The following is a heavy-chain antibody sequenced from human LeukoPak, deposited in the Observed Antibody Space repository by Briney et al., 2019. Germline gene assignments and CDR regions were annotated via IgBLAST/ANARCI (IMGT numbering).Heavy chain of an antibody. CDR2: IYSGGST. V-gene: IGHV3-66*01. J-gene: IGHJ5*02. Sequence: GGSLRLSCAASGFTVSSNYMSWVRQAPGKGLEWVSVIYSGGSTYYADSVKGRFTISRDNSNTIHLQMNSLRAEDTAVYYCARDKRYFGWLLSGFDPWGQGTLVTVSS. CDR3: ARDKRYFGWLLSGFDP. CDR1: GFTVSSNY. D-gene: IGHD3-9*01.